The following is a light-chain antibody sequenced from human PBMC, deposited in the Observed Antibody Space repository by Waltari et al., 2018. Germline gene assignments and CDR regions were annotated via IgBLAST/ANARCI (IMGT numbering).Light chain of an antibody. CDR1: SRDVGDSNS. V-gene: IGLV2-14*03. J-gene: IGLJ3*02. CDR2: DVS. Sequence: QPALTQPASVSGSPGQRVSISCTGTSRDVGDSNSVPRFQDRPGQGPKVIIYDVSDRPSGVPARFSGSKSGNTASLAISGLQAEDEADYYCSSESSDKVVLFGGGTKVTVL. CDR3: SSESSDKVVL.